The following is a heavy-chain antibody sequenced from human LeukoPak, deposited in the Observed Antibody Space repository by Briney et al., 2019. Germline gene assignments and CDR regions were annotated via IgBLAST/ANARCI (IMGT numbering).Heavy chain of an antibody. J-gene: IGHJ3*02. CDR2: IIPIFGTA. D-gene: IGHD6-13*01. CDR1: GGTFSSYA. CDR3: AAERYSSRRDAFDI. V-gene: IGHV1-69*05. Sequence: SVKVSCKASGGTFSSYAISWVRQAPGQGLEWMGGIIPIFGTANYAQKFQGRVTITTDESTSTAYMELSSLRSEDTAVYYCAAERYSSRRDAFDIWGQGTMVTVSS.